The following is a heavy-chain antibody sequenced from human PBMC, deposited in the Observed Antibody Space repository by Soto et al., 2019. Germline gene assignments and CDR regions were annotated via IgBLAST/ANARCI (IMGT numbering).Heavy chain of an antibody. V-gene: IGHV4-59*01. CDR3: ARGVDTAMATPAFDI. Sequence: SETLSLTCTVSGGSISSYYWSWIRQPPGKGLEWIGYIYYSGSTNYNPSLKSRVTISVDTSKNQFSLKLSSVTAADTAVYYCARGVDTAMATPAFDIWGQGTMVTVS. CDR2: IYYSGST. J-gene: IGHJ3*02. D-gene: IGHD5-18*01. CDR1: GGSISSYY.